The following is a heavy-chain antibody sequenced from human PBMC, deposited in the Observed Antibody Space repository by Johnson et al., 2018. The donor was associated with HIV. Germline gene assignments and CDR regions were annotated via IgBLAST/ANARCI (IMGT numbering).Heavy chain of an antibody. CDR2: ISGSGAGS. J-gene: IGHJ3*02. D-gene: IGHD1-26*01. CDR1: GFTFSNYA. V-gene: IGHV3-23*04. CDR3: VRLHSGTGAFDI. Sequence: VQLVESGGGLVQPGGSLRLSCAASGFTFSNYAMSWVRQAPGRGLEWVSTISGSGAGSYYTDSVKGRFTISRDNAESSLHLQMNSLRADDTAVYYCVRLHSGTGAFDIWGQGTMVSVSS.